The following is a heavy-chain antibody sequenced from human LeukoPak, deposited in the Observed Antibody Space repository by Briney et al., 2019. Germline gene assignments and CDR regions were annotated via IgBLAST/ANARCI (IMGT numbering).Heavy chain of an antibody. CDR3: ARGLPGFWSGYSRGNWFDP. V-gene: IGHV7-4-1*02. Sequence: ASVKVSCKASGYTFTSYAMNWVRQAPGQGLEWMGWINTYTGNPTYAQGFTGRFVFSLDTSVSTAHLQISSLKAEDTAVYYCARGLPGFWSGYSRGNWFDPWGQGTLVTVSS. D-gene: IGHD3-3*01. J-gene: IGHJ5*02. CDR2: INTYTGNP. CDR1: GYTFTSYA.